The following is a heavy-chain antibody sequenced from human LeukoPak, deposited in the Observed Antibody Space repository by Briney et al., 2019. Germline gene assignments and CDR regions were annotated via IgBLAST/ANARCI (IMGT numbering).Heavy chain of an antibody. V-gene: IGHV4-4*07. CDR1: GGSISSYY. D-gene: IGHD3-22*01. CDR3: ARINYFDSSGYFYDDY. J-gene: IGHJ4*02. Sequence: SETLSLTCTVSGGSISSYYWSWIRQPAGKGLEWIGRIYTSGSTNYNPSLKSRVTMSVDTSKKQFSLKLSSVTAADTAVYYCARINYFDSSGYFYDDYWGQGTLVTVSS. CDR2: IYTSGST.